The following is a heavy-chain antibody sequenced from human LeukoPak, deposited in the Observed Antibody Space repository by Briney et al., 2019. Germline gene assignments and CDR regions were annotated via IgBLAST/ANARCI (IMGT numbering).Heavy chain of an antibody. CDR3: ARGIGRYFDWLLAY. D-gene: IGHD3-9*01. CDR1: GGSFSGYY. CDR2: INHSGST. J-gene: IGHJ4*02. V-gene: IGHV4-34*01. Sequence: SETLSLTCAVYGGSFSGYYWSWIRQPPGEGLEWIGEINHSGSTNYNPPPKSRVTISVDTSKNQFSLKLSSVTAADTAVYYCARGIGRYFDWLLAYWGQGTLVTVSS.